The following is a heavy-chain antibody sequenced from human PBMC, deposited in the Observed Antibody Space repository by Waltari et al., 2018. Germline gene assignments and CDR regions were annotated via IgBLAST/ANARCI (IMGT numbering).Heavy chain of an antibody. CDR3: AKGQEHYYDNSGSFVS. CDR2: INPNSGGT. D-gene: IGHD3-22*01. CDR1: GYTFTGYY. Sequence: QVQLVQRGAEVKKPGASVKVSCKASGYTFTGYYIHWVRQAPGQGLWWMCLINPNSGGTNYAQKFQGRVTMTRDTSINTAYMELSRLRPDDTAVYYCAKGQEHYYDNSGSFVSWGQGTLVTVSS. V-gene: IGHV1-2*06. J-gene: IGHJ5*01.